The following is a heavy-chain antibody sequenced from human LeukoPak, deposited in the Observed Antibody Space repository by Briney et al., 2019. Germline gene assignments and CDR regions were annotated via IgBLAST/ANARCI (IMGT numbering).Heavy chain of an antibody. CDR1: GFTFSSYA. Sequence: GRSLRLFCAASGFTFSSYAMHWVRQAPGKGLEWVAVISYDGSNKYYADSVKGRFTISRDNSKNTLYLQMNSLRAEDTAVYYCAREGIAAAGTWPEYYFDYWGQGTLVTVSS. CDR2: ISYDGSNK. V-gene: IGHV3-30*04. D-gene: IGHD6-13*01. CDR3: AREGIAAAGTWPEYYFDY. J-gene: IGHJ4*02.